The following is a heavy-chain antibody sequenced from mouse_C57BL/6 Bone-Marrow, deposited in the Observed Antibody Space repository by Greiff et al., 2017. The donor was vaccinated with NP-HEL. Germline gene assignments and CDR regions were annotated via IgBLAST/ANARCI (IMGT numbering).Heavy chain of an antibody. J-gene: IGHJ2*01. Sequence: VQLQQSGPELVKPGASVKISCKASGYAFSSSWMNWVKQRPGKGLEWIGRIYPGDGDTNYNGKFKGKATLTADKSSSTAYMQLSSLTSEDSAVYFCARWGGYYLYFDYWGQGTTLTVSS. CDR3: ARWGGYYLYFDY. V-gene: IGHV1-82*01. D-gene: IGHD2-3*01. CDR1: GYAFSSSW. CDR2: IYPGDGDT.